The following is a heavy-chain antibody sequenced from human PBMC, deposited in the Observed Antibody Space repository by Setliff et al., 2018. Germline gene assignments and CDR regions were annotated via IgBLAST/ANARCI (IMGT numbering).Heavy chain of an antibody. V-gene: IGHV4-4*08. Sequence: PSETLSLTCTVSGGSISSYYWSWIRQPPGKGLEWIGYIYTSGSTNYNPSLKSRVTISVDTSKNQSSLKVSSVTAADTAVYYCARLGTTIPTSGTWTYYYYYYMDVWGKGTTGTSP. CDR2: IYTSGST. J-gene: IGHJ6*03. CDR1: GGSISSYY. CDR3: ARLGTTIPTSGTWTYYYYYYMDV. D-gene: IGHD2-21*01.